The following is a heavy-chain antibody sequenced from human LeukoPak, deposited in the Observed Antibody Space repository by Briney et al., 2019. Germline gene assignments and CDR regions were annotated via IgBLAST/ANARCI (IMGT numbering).Heavy chain of an antibody. D-gene: IGHD3-10*01. V-gene: IGHV1-8*01. CDR2: MNPNSGNT. J-gene: IGHJ4*02. Sequence: SVKVSCKASGYTFTSYDINWVRQATGQGREWMGWMNPNSGNTGYAQKFQGRVTMTRNTSISTAYMELSSLRSEDTAVYYCASHYGSGSQYFDYWGQGTLVTVSS. CDR1: GYTFTSYD. CDR3: ASHYGSGSQYFDY.